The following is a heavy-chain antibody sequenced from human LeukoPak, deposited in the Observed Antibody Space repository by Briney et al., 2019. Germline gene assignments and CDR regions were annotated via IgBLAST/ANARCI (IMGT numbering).Heavy chain of an antibody. J-gene: IGHJ4*02. Sequence: GGSLRLSCAASGFTFSNYRMSWVRQAPGKGLEWVANIKQDGSEKYYVDSVKGRFTISRDNAKKSLYLQMNSLRAEDTAVYYYAREILVAAAANEDLFDYWGQGTLVTVSS. CDR2: IKQDGSEK. CDR3: AREILVAAAANEDLFDY. CDR1: GFTFSNYR. V-gene: IGHV3-7*04. D-gene: IGHD6-13*01.